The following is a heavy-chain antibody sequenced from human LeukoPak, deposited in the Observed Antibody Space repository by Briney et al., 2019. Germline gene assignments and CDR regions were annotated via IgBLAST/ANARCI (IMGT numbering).Heavy chain of an antibody. CDR3: ARDQEKIVATLDY. CDR2: IWYDGSNK. Sequence: GGPLRLSCAASGFTFSSYGMHWVRQAPGKGLEWVAVIWYDGSNKYYADSVKGRFTISRDNSKNTLYLQMNSLRAEDTAVYYCARDQEKIVATLDYWGQGTLVTVSS. J-gene: IGHJ4*02. V-gene: IGHV3-33*08. D-gene: IGHD5-12*01. CDR1: GFTFSSYG.